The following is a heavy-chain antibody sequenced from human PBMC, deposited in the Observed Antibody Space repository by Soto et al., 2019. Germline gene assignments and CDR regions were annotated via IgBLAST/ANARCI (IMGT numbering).Heavy chain of an antibody. CDR1: GGSISSSNW. Sequence: PSETLSLTCAVSGGSISSSNWWQWVRQPPGKGLEWIGEIHHGGTTNYNPSLKSRVAISVDKSKNQFSLKLNSVTAADTAVYYCARVRQYCSATSCYLDPWGQGTLVIVSS. V-gene: IGHV4-4*02. D-gene: IGHD2-2*01. J-gene: IGHJ5*02. CDR3: ARVRQYCSATSCYLDP. CDR2: IHHGGTT.